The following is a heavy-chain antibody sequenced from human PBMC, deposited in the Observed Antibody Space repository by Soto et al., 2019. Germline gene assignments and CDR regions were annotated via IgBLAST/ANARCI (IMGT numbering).Heavy chain of an antibody. CDR1: SGSISSSNW. V-gene: IGHV4-4*02. Sequence: VQLQESGPGLVKPSGTLSLTCAVSSGSISSSNWWSWVRQPPGKGMEWIGEIYHSGSTNYNPSLKRRVSISVDKSKSQFELRLSSVTAAVTAVYYCARKGARSSWGLDCWGQGTLVTVPS. CDR2: IYHSGST. D-gene: IGHD6-13*01. J-gene: IGHJ4*02. CDR3: ARKGARSSWGLDC.